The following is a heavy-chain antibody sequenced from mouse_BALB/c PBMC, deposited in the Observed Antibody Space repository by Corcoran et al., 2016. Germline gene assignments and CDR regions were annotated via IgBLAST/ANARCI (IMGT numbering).Heavy chain of an antibody. CDR2: IWWDDDK. CDR1: GFSLSTSGMG. D-gene: IGHD1-1*01. Sequence: QVTLKESGPGILQPSQTLSLTCSFSGFSLSTSGMGVGWIRQPSGKGLEWLAHIWWDDDKYYNTALKSGLTISKDTSKNQVFLKIASVDTADTATYYCARIVYYYCDYWGQGTTLTVSS. J-gene: IGHJ2*01. V-gene: IGHV8-8*01. CDR3: ARIVYYYCDY.